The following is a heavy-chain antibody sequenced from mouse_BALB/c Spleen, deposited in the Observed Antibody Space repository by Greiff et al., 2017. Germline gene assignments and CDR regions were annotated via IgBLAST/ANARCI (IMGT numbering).Heavy chain of an antibody. V-gene: IGHV5-6*01. J-gene: IGHJ2*01. CDR1: GFTFSSYG. Sequence: EVKLMESGGDLVKPGGSLKLSCAASGFTFSSYGMSWVRQTPDKRLEWVATISSGGSYTYYPDSVKGRFTISRDNAKNTLYLQMSSLKSEDTAMYYCATLYDGWGQGTTLTVSS. CDR3: ATLYDG. D-gene: IGHD2-12*01. CDR2: ISSGGSYT.